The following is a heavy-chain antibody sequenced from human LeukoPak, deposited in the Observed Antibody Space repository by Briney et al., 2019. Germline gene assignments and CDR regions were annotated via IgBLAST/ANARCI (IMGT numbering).Heavy chain of an antibody. CDR2: IYYSGST. V-gene: IGHV4-31*03. J-gene: IGHJ6*02. Sequence: SETLSLTCTVSGGSISSGGYYWSWIRQHLGKGLEWIGYIYYSGSTYYNPSLKSRVTISVDTSKNQFSLKLSSVTAADTAVYYCARGWVAGYYGMDVWGQGTTVTVSS. CDR3: ARGWVAGYYGMDV. CDR1: GGSISSGGYY. D-gene: IGHD1-26*01.